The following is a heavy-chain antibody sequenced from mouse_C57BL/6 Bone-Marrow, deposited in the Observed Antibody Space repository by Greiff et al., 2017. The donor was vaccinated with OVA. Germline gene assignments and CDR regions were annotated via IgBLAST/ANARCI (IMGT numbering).Heavy chain of an antibody. D-gene: IGHD2-1*01. Sequence: QVQLQQSGAELARPGASVKLSCKASGYTFTSYGISWVKQRTGQGLEWIGEIYPRSGNTYYNETFKGKATLTADKSSSTAYMDLRSLTSEDSAVYFCASLYGNYGAMDYWGQGTSVTVSS. CDR2: IYPRSGNT. CDR3: ASLYGNYGAMDY. V-gene: IGHV1-81*01. CDR1: GYTFTSYG. J-gene: IGHJ4*01.